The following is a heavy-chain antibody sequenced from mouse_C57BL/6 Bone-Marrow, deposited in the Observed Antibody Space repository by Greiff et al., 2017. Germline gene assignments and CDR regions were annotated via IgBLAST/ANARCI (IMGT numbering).Heavy chain of an antibody. CDR1: GFTFTSYG. V-gene: IGHV5-6*01. J-gene: IGHJ4*01. CDR3: ARQLYRSDYAMDY. D-gene: IGHD3-1*01. CDR2: ISSGGSYT. Sequence: EVQGVESGGDLVKPGASLKLSCAASGFTFTSYGMSWVRQTPDKRLEWVATISSGGSYTYYPDSVKGRFTISRDNAKNTLYMQMSSLKSEDTAMYYCARQLYRSDYAMDYWGQGTAVTVAS.